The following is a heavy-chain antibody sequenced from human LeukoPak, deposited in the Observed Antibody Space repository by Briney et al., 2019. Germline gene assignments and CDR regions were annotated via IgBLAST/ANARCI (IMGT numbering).Heavy chain of an antibody. CDR2: IWYDGTNK. CDR1: GFSFSSYG. J-gene: IGHJ4*02. CDR3: ARDQRGLSYSKYYFDY. V-gene: IGHV3-33*01. Sequence: GRSLRLSCAASGFSFSSYGMHWVRQAPGKGLEWVAVIWYDGTNKYYADSVKGRFTISRDNSKNTLYLQMNSLRAEDTAVYYCARDQRGLSYSKYYFDYWGQGTLVTVSS. D-gene: IGHD3-10*01.